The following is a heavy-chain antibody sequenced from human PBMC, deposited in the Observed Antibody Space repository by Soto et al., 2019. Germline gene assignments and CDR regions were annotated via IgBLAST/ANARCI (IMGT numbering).Heavy chain of an antibody. Sequence: QVQLVQSGAEVKKPGSSVKVSCKASGGTFGSYAISWVRQAPGQGLEWMGGIIPIPGTANYAQKFQGRVTMAADESTSTAYMELSSLRSEDTAVYYCARSQGSSTSLEIYYYYYYGMDVWGQGTTVTGSS. D-gene: IGHD2-2*01. CDR2: IIPIPGTA. J-gene: IGHJ6*02. CDR3: ARSQGSSTSLEIYYYYYYGMDV. CDR1: GGTFGSYA. V-gene: IGHV1-69*01.